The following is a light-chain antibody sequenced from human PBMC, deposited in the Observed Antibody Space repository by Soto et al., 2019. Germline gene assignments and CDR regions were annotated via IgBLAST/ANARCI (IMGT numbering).Light chain of an antibody. Sequence: EIVLTQSPATLSLSPGERATLSCRASQSVSSYLAWYQQKPGQAPRLLIYDASNRATGIPARFSGSGSGTDFTLTISCLEPEDYSVYYCKRRSDWQWRFGQGTKVESK. CDR2: DAS. V-gene: IGKV3-11*01. J-gene: IGKJ1*01. CDR3: KRRSDWQWR. CDR1: QSVSSY.